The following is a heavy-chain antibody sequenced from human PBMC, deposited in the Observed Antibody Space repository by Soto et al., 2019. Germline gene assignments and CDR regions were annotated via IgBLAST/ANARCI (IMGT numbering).Heavy chain of an antibody. CDR2: IYPGDSDT. CDR1: GYSFTSYW. Sequence: GESLKISCKGSGYSFTSYWIGWVRQMPGKGLEWMGIIYPGDSDTRYSPSFQGQVTISPDKSISTAYLQWSSLKASDTAMYYCTRLSTVTTDSTDYYGMDARGQANAVTVSS. D-gene: IGHD4-4*01. V-gene: IGHV5-51*01. CDR3: TRLSTVTTDSTDYYGMDA. J-gene: IGHJ6*02.